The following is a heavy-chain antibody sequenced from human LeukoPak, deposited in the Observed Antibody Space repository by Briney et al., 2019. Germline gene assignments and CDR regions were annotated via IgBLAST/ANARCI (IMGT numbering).Heavy chain of an antibody. CDR1: GYTFSSYD. CDR2: MNPTTGNT. Sequence: ASVKVSCKASGYTFSSYDINWVRQATGQGLEWMGWMNPTTGNTGYAQKFQGRVTMTRDTSINTAYMEISSLRSEDSAVYYCARLSETPAYYDTHVYYYVRYWGQGTLVNVSS. V-gene: IGHV1-8*01. J-gene: IGHJ4*02. CDR3: ARLSETPAYYDTHVYYYVRY. D-gene: IGHD3-22*01.